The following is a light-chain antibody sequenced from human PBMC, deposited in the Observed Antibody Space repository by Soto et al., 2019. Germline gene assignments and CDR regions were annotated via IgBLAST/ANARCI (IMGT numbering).Light chain of an antibody. CDR3: SSYTTSTSFIL. J-gene: IGLJ2*01. CDR2: EVS. Sequence: QSVLTRPASVSVSPGQSITISCTGTSSDIGNYDFVSWYQQVPGTAPKAMIYEVSSRPSGVSNRFSGSKSGNTASLTISGLQAEDEAYYYCSSYTTSTSFILFGGGTKVTVL. V-gene: IGLV2-14*01. CDR1: SSDIGNYDF.